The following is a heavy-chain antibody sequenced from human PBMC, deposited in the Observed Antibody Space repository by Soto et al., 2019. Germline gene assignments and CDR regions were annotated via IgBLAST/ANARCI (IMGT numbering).Heavy chain of an antibody. CDR3: AREENLGRWIQPLDS. V-gene: IGHV4-61*03. CDR2: IHYNGNT. Sequence: PSETLSLTCTVSGGSIGSGPDSWSWIRQPPGKGLEWIGNIHYNGNTKYSPSLKSRVTMSVDTSKNHFSLKLISVTTADTAVYFCAREENLGRWIQPLDSWGQGTLVTVSS. CDR1: GGSIGSGPDS. D-gene: IGHD2-2*03. J-gene: IGHJ4*02.